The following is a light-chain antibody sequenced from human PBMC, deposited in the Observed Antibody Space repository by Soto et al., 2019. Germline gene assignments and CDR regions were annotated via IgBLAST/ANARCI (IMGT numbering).Light chain of an antibody. CDR1: QSVSSF. J-gene: IGKJ1*01. CDR3: QQYNPYSPWT. CDR2: FAS. V-gene: IGKV3-11*01. Sequence: EIVLTQSPATLSLSPGERATLSCRASQSVSSFLAWYQQRPGQAPRLLIYFASSRAAGTPDRFSGSGSGTEFTLTISSLQPDDFASYYCQQYNPYSPWTFGQGTKVDI.